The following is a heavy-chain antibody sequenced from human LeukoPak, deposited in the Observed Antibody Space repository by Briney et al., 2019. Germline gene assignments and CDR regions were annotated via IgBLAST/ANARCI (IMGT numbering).Heavy chain of an antibody. CDR2: VSYDGSNK. CDR3: ARDRVRGTGTIGY. V-gene: IGHV3-30-3*01. D-gene: IGHD1-1*01. CDR1: GFTFSSYA. J-gene: IGHJ4*02. Sequence: GGSLRLSCAASGFTFSSYAMHWVRQAPGKGLEWVAVVSYDGSNKYYADSVKGRFTISRDNSKNTLYLQMNSLRAEDTAVYYCARDRVRGTGTIGYWGQGTLVTVSS.